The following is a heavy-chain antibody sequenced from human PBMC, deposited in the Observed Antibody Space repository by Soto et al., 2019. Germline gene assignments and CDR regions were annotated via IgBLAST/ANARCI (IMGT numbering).Heavy chain of an antibody. Sequence: QVQLVQSGAEVKKPGSSVKVSCKASGGTFSSYAISWVRQAPGQGLEWMGGIIPIFGTANYAQKFQGRVTITAEESTSTAYMELSSLRSEDTAVYYCARAGVGSSSWTRYGMDVWGQGTTVTVSS. J-gene: IGHJ6*02. CDR1: GGTFSSYA. CDR2: IIPIFGTA. CDR3: ARAGVGSSSWTRYGMDV. D-gene: IGHD6-13*01. V-gene: IGHV1-69*12.